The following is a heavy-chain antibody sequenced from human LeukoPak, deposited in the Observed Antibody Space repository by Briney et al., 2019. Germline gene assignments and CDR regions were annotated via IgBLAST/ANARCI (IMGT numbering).Heavy chain of an antibody. CDR1: GFTFSSYA. D-gene: IGHD6-13*01. J-gene: IGHJ4*02. Sequence: GGSLRLSCAASGFTFSSYAMHWVRQAPGKGLEYVSAISSNGGSTYYANSVKGRFTISRDNFKNTLYLQMGSLRAEDMAVYYCARGLSAAAGTLLGYWGQGTLVTVSS. V-gene: IGHV3-64*01. CDR3: ARGLSAAAGTLLGY. CDR2: ISSNGGST.